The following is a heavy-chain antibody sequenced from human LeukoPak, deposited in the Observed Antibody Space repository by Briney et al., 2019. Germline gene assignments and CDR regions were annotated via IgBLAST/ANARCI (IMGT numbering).Heavy chain of an antibody. CDR3: AREALRWGMGATIFRQHPRHAFDI. CDR2: TYYRSKWYN. Sequence: SQTLSLTCAISGDSVSSNSAAWNWIRQSPSRGLEWLGRTYYRSKWYNDYAVSVKSRITINPDTSKNQFSLQLNSVTPEDTAVYYCAREALRWGMGATIFRQHPRHAFDIWGQGTMVTVSS. V-gene: IGHV6-1*01. J-gene: IGHJ3*02. CDR1: GDSVSSNSAA. D-gene: IGHD1-26*01.